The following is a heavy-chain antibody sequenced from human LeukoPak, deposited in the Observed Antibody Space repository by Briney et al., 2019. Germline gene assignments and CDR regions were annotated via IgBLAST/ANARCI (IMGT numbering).Heavy chain of an antibody. CDR3: ARVSLTSYNLYYFDY. CDR2: ISSSSSYI. CDR1: GFTFSSYS. Sequence: GGSLRLSCAASGFTFSSYSMNWVRQAPGKGLEWVSSISSSSSYIYYADSVKGRFTISRDNAKNSLYLQMNSLRAEDTAVYYCARVSLTSYNLYYFDYWGQGTLVTVSS. J-gene: IGHJ4*02. V-gene: IGHV3-21*01. D-gene: IGHD1-1*01.